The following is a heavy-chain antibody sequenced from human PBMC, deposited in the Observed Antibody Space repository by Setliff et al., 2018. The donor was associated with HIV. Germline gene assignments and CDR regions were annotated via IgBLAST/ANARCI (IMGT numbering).Heavy chain of an antibody. CDR1: GGSISSGSYY. CDR2: IYTSGST. J-gene: IGHJ6*02. V-gene: IGHV4-61*02. Sequence: SETLSLTCTVSGGSISSGSYYWSWIRQPAGKGLEWIGRIYTSGSTNYNPSLKSRVTISVDTSKNQFSLKLSSVTAADTAVYYCAREIVNDYNFWSGYYYYYYGMDVWGQGTTVT. CDR3: AREIVNDYNFWSGYYYYYYGMDV. D-gene: IGHD3-3*01.